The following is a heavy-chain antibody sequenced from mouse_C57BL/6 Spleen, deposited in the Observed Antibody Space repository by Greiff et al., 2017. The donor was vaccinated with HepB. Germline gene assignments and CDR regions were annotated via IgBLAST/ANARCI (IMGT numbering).Heavy chain of an antibody. CDR3: ARAYGSSSFDY. CDR2: IYPGSGNT. V-gene: IGHV1-76*01. Sequence: QVQLQQSGAELVRPGASVKLSCKASGYTFTDYYINWVKQRPGQGLEWIARIYPGSGNTYYNEKFKGKATLTAEKSSSTAYMQLSSLTSEDSAVYFCARAYGSSSFDYWGQGTTLTVSS. CDR1: GYTFTDYY. D-gene: IGHD1-1*01. J-gene: IGHJ2*01.